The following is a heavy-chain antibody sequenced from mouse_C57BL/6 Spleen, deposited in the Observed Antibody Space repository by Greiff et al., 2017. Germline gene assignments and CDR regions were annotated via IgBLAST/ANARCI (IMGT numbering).Heavy chain of an antibody. CDR3: TRVFDSNYGDYAMDY. D-gene: IGHD2-5*01. V-gene: IGHV1-7*01. CDR1: GYTFTSYW. Sequence: VKLMESGAELAKPGASVKLSCKASGYTFTSYWMHWVKQRPGQGLEWIGYINPSSGYTKYNQKIKGKATVTADKSSSTAYMQRSSLTYEDSAVYYCTRVFDSNYGDYAMDYWGQGTSVTVSS. CDR2: INPSSGYT. J-gene: IGHJ4*01.